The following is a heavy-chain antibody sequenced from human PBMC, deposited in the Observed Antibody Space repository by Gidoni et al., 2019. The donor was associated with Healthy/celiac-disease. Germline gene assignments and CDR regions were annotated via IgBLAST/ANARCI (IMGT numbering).Heavy chain of an antibody. V-gene: IGHV1-69*01. Sequence: QVQLVQSGAEVKKPGSSVKVSCTASGGPFSSYAISWVRQAPGQGLEWMGGIIPIFGTANYAQKVQGRVTITADESTSTAYMELSSLRSEDTAVYYCARVGQLGGRFDYWGQGTLVTVSS. CDR3: ARVGQLGGRFDY. CDR2: IIPIFGTA. J-gene: IGHJ4*02. D-gene: IGHD6-6*01. CDR1: GGPFSSYA.